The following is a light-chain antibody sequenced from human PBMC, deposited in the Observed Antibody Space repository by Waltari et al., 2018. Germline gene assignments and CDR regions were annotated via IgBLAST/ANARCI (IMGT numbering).Light chain of an antibody. Sequence: EIVLTQSPATLSLSPGDRAILSCRASQSVSTYLAWYQHRPGQAPRLLIHDVSNRATGIPARFSGSGSGTDFTLTISSLEPEDFAVYYCQHRSGWPPWTFGQGTKVEVK. CDR2: DVS. J-gene: IGKJ1*01. CDR1: QSVSTY. CDR3: QHRSGWPPWT. V-gene: IGKV3-11*01.